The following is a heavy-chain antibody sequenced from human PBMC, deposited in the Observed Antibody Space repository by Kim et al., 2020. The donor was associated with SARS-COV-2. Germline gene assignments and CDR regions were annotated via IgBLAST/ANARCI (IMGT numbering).Heavy chain of an antibody. CDR1: GYSFTSYW. Sequence: GESLKISCKGSGYSFTSYWISWVRQMPGKGLEWMGRIDPSDSYTNYSPSFQGHVTISADKSISTAYLQWSSLKASDTAMYYCARLFPGRVAARRGTPQTDYWGQGTLVTVSS. CDR3: ARLFPGRVAARRGTPQTDY. V-gene: IGHV5-10-1*01. CDR2: IDPSDSYT. D-gene: IGHD6-25*01. J-gene: IGHJ4*02.